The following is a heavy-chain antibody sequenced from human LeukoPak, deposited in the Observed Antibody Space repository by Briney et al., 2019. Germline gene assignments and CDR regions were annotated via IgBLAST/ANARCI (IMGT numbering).Heavy chain of an antibody. CDR1: GGSISSGGYY. V-gene: IGHV4-31*03. D-gene: IGHD3-22*01. J-gene: IGHJ5*02. Sequence: SETLSLTCTVSGGSISSGGYYWSWIRQHPGKGLEWIGYIYYSGSTYYNPSLKSRVTISVDTSKNQFSLKLSSVTAADTAVYYCATERGDYYYVSSGYYTNWFDPWGQGTLVTVSS. CDR2: IYYSGST. CDR3: ATERGDYYYVSSGYYTNWFDP.